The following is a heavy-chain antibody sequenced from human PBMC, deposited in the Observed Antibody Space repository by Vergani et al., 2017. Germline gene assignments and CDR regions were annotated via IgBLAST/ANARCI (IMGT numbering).Heavy chain of an antibody. CDR2: IYYSGST. J-gene: IGHJ4*02. Sequence: QVQLQESGPGLVKPSQTLSLTCTVSGGSISSGGYYWSWIRQHPGKGLEWIGYIYYSGSTYYNPSLKIRVTISVDTSKNQFSLKLSSVTAADTAVYYCAGGDYGDYETLDYWGQGTLVTVSS. V-gene: IGHV4-31*03. D-gene: IGHD4-17*01. CDR1: GGSISSGGYY. CDR3: AGGDYGDYETLDY.